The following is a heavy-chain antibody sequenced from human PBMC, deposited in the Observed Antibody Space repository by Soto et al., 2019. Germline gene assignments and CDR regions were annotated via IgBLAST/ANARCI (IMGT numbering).Heavy chain of an antibody. Sequence: QITLKESGPTLVKPTQTITMTCTFSGFSLSTSEVGVGWIRQPPGKALEWLALIYWDDDKRYSPSLKSRLTITKDTSKNQVVLTMTNMDPVDTATYYSAHFLYCSGGSCYRSFDPWGQGTLVTVSS. CDR2: IYWDDDK. CDR1: GFSLSTSEVG. CDR3: AHFLYCSGGSCYRSFDP. V-gene: IGHV2-5*02. D-gene: IGHD2-15*01. J-gene: IGHJ5*02.